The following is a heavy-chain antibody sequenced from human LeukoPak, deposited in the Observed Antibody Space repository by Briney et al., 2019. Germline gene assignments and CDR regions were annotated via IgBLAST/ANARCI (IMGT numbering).Heavy chain of an antibody. V-gene: IGHV4-38-2*02. CDR1: GYSISSGYY. J-gene: IGHJ4*02. D-gene: IGHD3-9*01. CDR3: ARVPYDILTGYYEYYFDY. CDR2: IYHSGST. Sequence: SETLSLTCTVSGYSISSGYYWGWIRQPPGKGLEWIGSIYHSGSTYYNPSLKSRVTISVDTSKNQFSLKLSSVTAADTAVYYCARVPYDILTGYYEYYFDYWGQGTLVTVSS.